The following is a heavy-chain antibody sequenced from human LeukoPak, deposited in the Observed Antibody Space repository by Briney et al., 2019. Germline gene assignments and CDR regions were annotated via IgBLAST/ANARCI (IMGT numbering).Heavy chain of an antibody. CDR1: GGTFSSYA. V-gene: IGHV1-69*13. D-gene: IGHD3-3*01. Sequence: SVKVSCKASGGTFSSYAISWVRQAPGQGLEWMGGIIPIFGTANYAQKFQGRVTITADESTSTAYMELSSLRSEDTAVYYCARLGVWSGYYLHYYGMDVWGQGTTVTVSS. CDR2: IIPIFGTA. CDR3: ARLGVWSGYYLHYYGMDV. J-gene: IGHJ6*02.